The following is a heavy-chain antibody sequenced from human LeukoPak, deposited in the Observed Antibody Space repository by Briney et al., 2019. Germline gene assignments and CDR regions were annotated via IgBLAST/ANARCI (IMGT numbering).Heavy chain of an antibody. CDR3: ARDSSGAAAGPLWCFDL. CDR1: GYTFTSYY. V-gene: IGHV1-46*01. Sequence: VASVKVSCKASGYTFTSYYMHWVRQAPGQGLEWMGIINPSGGSTSYAQKFQGRVTMTRDTSTSTVYMELSSLRSEDTAVYYCARDSSGAAAGPLWCFDLWGRGTLVTVSS. J-gene: IGHJ2*01. CDR2: INPSGGST. D-gene: IGHD6-13*01.